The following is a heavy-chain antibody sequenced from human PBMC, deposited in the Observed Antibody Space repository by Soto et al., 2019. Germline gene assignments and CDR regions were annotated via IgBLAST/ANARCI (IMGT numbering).Heavy chain of an antibody. CDR1: GLTFSRYA. CDR2: IAASGHNT. J-gene: IGHJ5*02. CDR3: AKAVGEYLYFFNP. D-gene: IGHD3-10*01. V-gene: IGHV3-23*01. Sequence: EVQVLESGGGLVQPGGSLRLSCAFSGLTFSRYAASWVRQAPGKGLEWVSGIAASGHNTYYADSVEGRFTISRDNSNSTLFLQMNNLRAEDTAVYYCAKAVGEYLYFFNPWGQGILVTVSS.